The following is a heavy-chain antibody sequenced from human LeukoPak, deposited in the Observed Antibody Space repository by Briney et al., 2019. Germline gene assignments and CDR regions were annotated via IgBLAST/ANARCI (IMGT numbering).Heavy chain of an antibody. D-gene: IGHD6-19*01. CDR2: INHSGST. V-gene: IGHV4-34*01. CDR3: ARESVTVAGQNYYYYYMDV. J-gene: IGHJ6*03. Sequence: SETLSLTCAVYGGSFSGYYWSWIRQPPGKGLEWIGEINHSGSTNYNPSLKSRVTMSVDTSKNQFSLKLSSVTAADTAVYYCARESVTVAGQNYYYYYMDVWGKGTTVTISS. CDR1: GGSFSGYY.